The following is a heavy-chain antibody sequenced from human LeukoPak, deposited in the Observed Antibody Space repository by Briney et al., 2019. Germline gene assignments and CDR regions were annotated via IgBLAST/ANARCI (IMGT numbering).Heavy chain of an antibody. V-gene: IGHV3-11*01. CDR2: ISESSYPI. Sequence: GGSLRLSCAASGFTFSDYYMSWIRQAPGKGLEWISHISESSYPIYYADSVKGRFTISRDNAKKSLYLQMNSLGAEDTAVYYCARRGTLYYFDYWGQGILVTVSS. CDR3: ARRGTLYYFDY. CDR1: GFTFSDYY. J-gene: IGHJ4*02.